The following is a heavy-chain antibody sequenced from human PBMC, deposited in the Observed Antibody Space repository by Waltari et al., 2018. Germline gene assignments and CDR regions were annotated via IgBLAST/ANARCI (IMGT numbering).Heavy chain of an antibody. CDR1: GGSISSSSYY. CDR2: IYYSGST. Sequence: QLQLQESGPGLVKPSETLSLTCTVPGGSISSSSYYWGWIRQPPGKGLEWIGSIYYSGSTYYNPSLKSRVTISVDTSKNQFSLKLSSVTAADTAVYYCARTARIAVAGPDYWGQGTLVTVSS. V-gene: IGHV4-39*07. J-gene: IGHJ4*02. CDR3: ARTARIAVAGPDY. D-gene: IGHD6-19*01.